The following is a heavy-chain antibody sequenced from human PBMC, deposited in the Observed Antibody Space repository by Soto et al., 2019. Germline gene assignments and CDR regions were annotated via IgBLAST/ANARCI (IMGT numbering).Heavy chain of an antibody. Sequence: QVQLQESGPGLVKPSQTLSLTCTISGGSISSGGYYWSWIRPHPGKGLEWIGYIYYSGSTYYNPSLKSRVTISVDTSKNQFSLKLSSVTAADTAVYYCARGACSGGSCWGIDYWGQGTLVTVSS. V-gene: IGHV4-31*03. J-gene: IGHJ4*02. CDR1: GGSISSGGYY. CDR3: ARGACSGGSCWGIDY. CDR2: IYYSGST. D-gene: IGHD2-15*01.